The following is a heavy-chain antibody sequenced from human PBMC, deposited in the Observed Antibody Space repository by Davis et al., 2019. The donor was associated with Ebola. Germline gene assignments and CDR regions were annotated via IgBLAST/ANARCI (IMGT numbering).Heavy chain of an antibody. CDR1: GFTFSSYS. Sequence: PGGSLRLSCAASGFTFSSYSMNWVRQAPGKGLEWVSAISGSGGSTYYADSVKGRFTISRDNSKNTLYLQMNSLRAEDTAVYYCAKATYYDFWSGTGEDYWGQGTLVTVSS. D-gene: IGHD3-3*01. CDR3: AKATYYDFWSGTGEDY. CDR2: ISGSGGST. V-gene: IGHV3-23*01. J-gene: IGHJ4*02.